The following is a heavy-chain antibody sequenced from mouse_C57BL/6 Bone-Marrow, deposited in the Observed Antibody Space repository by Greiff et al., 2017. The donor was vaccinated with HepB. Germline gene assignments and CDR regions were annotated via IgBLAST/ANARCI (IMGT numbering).Heavy chain of an antibody. Sequence: EVHLVESGGGLVQPGGSLKLSCAASGFTFSDYGMAWVRQAPRKGPEWVAFISNLAYSIYYADTVTGRFTISRENAKNTLYLEMSSLRSEDTAMYYCARRNDYDDPYWYFDVWGTGTTVTVSS. V-gene: IGHV5-15*01. CDR3: ARRNDYDDPYWYFDV. CDR2: ISNLAYSI. CDR1: GFTFSDYG. J-gene: IGHJ1*03. D-gene: IGHD2-4*01.